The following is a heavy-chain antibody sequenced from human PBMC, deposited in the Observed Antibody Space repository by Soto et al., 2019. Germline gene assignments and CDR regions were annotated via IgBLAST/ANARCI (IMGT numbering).Heavy chain of an antibody. Sequence: GASVKVSCKASCFTFSTYGISWVGQAPGQGLEWMGRISAYNGNTNYAQKLQGRVTMTTDTSTSTAYMELRSLRSDDTAVYYCARDRGYNWNYGWFDPWGQGTLVTVSS. CDR3: ARDRGYNWNYGWFDP. V-gene: IGHV1-18*01. CDR2: ISAYNGNT. J-gene: IGHJ5*02. CDR1: CFTFSTYG. D-gene: IGHD1-7*01.